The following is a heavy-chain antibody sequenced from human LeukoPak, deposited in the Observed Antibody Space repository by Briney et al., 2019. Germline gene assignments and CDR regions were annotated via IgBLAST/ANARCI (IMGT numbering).Heavy chain of an antibody. D-gene: IGHD3/OR15-3a*01. CDR2: LYSGGSA. V-gene: IGHV3-53*01. CDR1: GFTVSTNY. J-gene: IGHJ4*02. Sequence: GGSLRLSCAASGFTVSTNYMTWVRQAPGKGLEWMSLLYSGGSAYYADSVEGRFTISRDNSQNTVYLQMNSLRAEDTAVYYCARVDTRYYFDYWGQGILVTVSS. CDR3: ARVDTRYYFDY.